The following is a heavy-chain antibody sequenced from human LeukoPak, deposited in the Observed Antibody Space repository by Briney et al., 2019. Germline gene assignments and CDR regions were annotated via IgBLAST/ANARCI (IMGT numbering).Heavy chain of an antibody. CDR3: ARRDSSGYYAY. CDR2: IYYSGST. Sequence: SETLSLTCTVSGGSLSYYYWSWIRQPPGKGLEWIGYIYYSGSTNYNPSLKSRVTISVDTSKNQFSLRLSSVTAADTAVYYCARRDSSGYYAYWGQGTLVIVSS. CDR1: GGSLSYYY. J-gene: IGHJ4*02. V-gene: IGHV4-59*08. D-gene: IGHD3-22*01.